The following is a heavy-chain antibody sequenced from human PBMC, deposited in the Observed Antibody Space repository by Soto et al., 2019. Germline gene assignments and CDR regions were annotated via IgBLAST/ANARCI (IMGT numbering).Heavy chain of an antibody. CDR2: IYYSVST. D-gene: IGHD3-22*01. Sequence: TLSLTCTVSGGSISSGDYYWSWIRQPPGKGLEWIGYIYYSVSTYYDPSLKSRVTISVDTSKNQFSLKLSSVTAAETAVYYCAREVVDSSGSSAFDIWGQGTMVTASS. CDR1: GGSISSGDYY. J-gene: IGHJ3*02. V-gene: IGHV4-30-4*01. CDR3: AREVVDSSGSSAFDI.